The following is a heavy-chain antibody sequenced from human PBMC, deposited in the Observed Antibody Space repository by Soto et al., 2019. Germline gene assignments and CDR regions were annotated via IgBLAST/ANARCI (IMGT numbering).Heavy chain of an antibody. CDR2: IHHSAGT. D-gene: IGHD2-2*01. J-gene: IGHJ4*02. Sequence: QVLLHESGPGLVKPSGTLSLTCTVSGVSISRGDWWSWVRQAPGKELQWIGEIHHSAGTSSHPSLRIRVSRSVDTSKNQCSLNLKSVTAPCTGVYYCARLVYATRLNYLYLDSWGQGLLVTLSS. CDR3: ARLVYATRLNYLYLDS. CDR1: GVSISRGDW. V-gene: IGHV4-4*02.